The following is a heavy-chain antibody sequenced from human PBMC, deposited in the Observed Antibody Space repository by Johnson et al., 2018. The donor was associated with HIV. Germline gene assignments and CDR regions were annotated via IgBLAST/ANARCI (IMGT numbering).Heavy chain of an antibody. D-gene: IGHD1-26*01. Sequence: VQLVESGGGLVQPGGSLRLSCATSGFTFSSYWMNWVRQAPGKGLEWVANIKQDGSEKYYVDSVKGRFTISRDNTKNSLYLQMNTLRAEDTAVYYCAGCIGGTGNLPSEWCALDIWGQGTMVTVSS. CDR3: AGCIGGTGNLPSEWCALDI. CDR1: GFTFSSYW. V-gene: IGHV3-7*01. CDR2: IKQDGSEK. J-gene: IGHJ3*02.